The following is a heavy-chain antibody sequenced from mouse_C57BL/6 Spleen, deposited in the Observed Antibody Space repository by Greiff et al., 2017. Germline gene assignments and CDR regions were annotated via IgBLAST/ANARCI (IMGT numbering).Heavy chain of an antibody. V-gene: IGHV1-26*01. D-gene: IGHD4-1*01. CDR3: ARKGTGMAWFAY. CDR2: INPNNGGT. Sequence: EVQLQQSGPELVKPGASVKISCKASGYTFTDYYMNWVKQSHGKSLEWIGDINPNNGGTSYNQKFKGKATLTVDKSSSTAYMELRRLTSEDSAVYYCARKGTGMAWFAYWGQGTLVTVSA. J-gene: IGHJ3*01. CDR1: GYTFTDYY.